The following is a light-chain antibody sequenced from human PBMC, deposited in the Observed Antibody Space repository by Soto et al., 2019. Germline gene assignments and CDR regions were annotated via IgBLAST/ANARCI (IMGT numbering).Light chain of an antibody. CDR3: RSHTSTKTHL. CDR2: DVS. J-gene: IGLJ1*01. Sequence: QSVLTQPASVSGSPGQSITISCTGTSFDVGAYNSVSWYQQHPGKAPKLMIYDVSNRPSGVSNRFSGSKSGNTASLTVSGLQAEDEADYYCRSHTSTKTHLFGTGTKLTV. V-gene: IGLV2-14*01. CDR1: SFDVGAYNS.